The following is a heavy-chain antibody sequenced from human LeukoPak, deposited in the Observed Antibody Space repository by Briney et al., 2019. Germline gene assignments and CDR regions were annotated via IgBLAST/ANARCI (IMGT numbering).Heavy chain of an antibody. Sequence: GALRLSCAASGFTFSSYAMSWVRQAPGKGLEWVSAISGSGGSTYYADSVKGRFTISRDNSKNTLYLQMNSLRAEDTAVYYCAKDRYGSGSYYRLANWGQGTLVTVSS. V-gene: IGHV3-23*01. CDR2: ISGSGGST. CDR3: AKDRYGSGSYYRLAN. J-gene: IGHJ4*02. CDR1: GFTFSSYA. D-gene: IGHD3-10*01.